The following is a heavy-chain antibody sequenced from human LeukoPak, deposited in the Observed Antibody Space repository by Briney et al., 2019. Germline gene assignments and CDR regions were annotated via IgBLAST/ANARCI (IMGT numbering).Heavy chain of an antibody. J-gene: IGHJ4*02. CDR1: RYTFTGYY. CDR2: INPNSGGT. Sequence: ASVKVSCKASRYTFTGYYMHWVRQAPGQGLEWMGWINPNSGGTNYAQKFQGRVTMTRDTSISTAYMELSRLRSDDTAVYYCAREGMFGELLFDYWGQGTLVTVSS. D-gene: IGHD3-10*02. CDR3: AREGMFGELLFDY. V-gene: IGHV1-2*02.